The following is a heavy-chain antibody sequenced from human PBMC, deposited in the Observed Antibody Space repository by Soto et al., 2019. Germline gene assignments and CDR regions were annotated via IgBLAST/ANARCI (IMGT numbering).Heavy chain of an antibody. D-gene: IGHD2-2*01. Sequence: PGGSLRLSCAASGFTFSSYSMNWVRQAPGKGLEWVSSISSSSSYIYYADSVKGRFTISRDNAKNSLYLQMNSLRAEDTAVYYCARDIELGPAFDYWGQGTLVTVSS. CDR3: ARDIELGPAFDY. J-gene: IGHJ4*02. CDR1: GFTFSSYS. CDR2: ISSSSSYI. V-gene: IGHV3-21*01.